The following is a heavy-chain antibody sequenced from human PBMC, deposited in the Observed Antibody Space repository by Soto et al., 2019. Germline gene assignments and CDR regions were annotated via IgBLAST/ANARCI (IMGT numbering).Heavy chain of an antibody. Sequence: KQSQTLSLTCAISGDSVSSNSAAWNWIRQSPSRGLEWLGRTYYRSKWYNDYAVSVKSRITINPDTSKNQFSLQLNSVTPEDTAVYYCARESGRGYSYGSYYYYYYMDVWGKGTTVTVSS. CDR2: TYYRSKWYN. D-gene: IGHD5-18*01. J-gene: IGHJ6*03. V-gene: IGHV6-1*01. CDR1: GDSVSSNSAA. CDR3: ARESGRGYSYGSYYYYYYMDV.